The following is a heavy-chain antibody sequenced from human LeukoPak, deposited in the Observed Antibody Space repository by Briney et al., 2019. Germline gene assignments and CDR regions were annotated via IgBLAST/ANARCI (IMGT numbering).Heavy chain of an antibody. D-gene: IGHD4-17*01. CDR2: ISGGGETT. CDR3: ARDYADYVGYFFFDY. Sequence: PGGSLRLSCAASGFTFNNYAMNWVRRAPGKGLEWVSSISGGGETTYYADSAKGRFTISRDNSQNTLYLQMNSLRAEDTAVYHCARDYADYVGYFFFDYWGQGTLVTVSS. J-gene: IGHJ4*02. CDR1: GFTFNNYA. V-gene: IGHV3-23*01.